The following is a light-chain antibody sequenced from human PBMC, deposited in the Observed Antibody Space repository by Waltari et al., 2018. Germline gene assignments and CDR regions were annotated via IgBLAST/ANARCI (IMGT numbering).Light chain of an antibody. V-gene: IGKV1-33*01. CDR1: RDINNY. CDR2: DAS. CDR3: QHYDGVPPWT. Sequence: DIQMTQSPSSLSASVGDRVTITCQASRDINNYLNWYQQKPGKAPKLLIYDASPLETGVPSRFSGSGSVTDFVFTISRLQPEDIATYYCQHYDGVPPWTFGQGTRVDFK. J-gene: IGKJ1*01.